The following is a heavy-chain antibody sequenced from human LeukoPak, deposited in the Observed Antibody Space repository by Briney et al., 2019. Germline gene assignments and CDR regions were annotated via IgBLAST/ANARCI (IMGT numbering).Heavy chain of an antibody. Sequence: PSETLSLTCAVYGGSFSGYYWSWIRQPPGKGLEWIGEINHSGSTNYNPFLKSRVTISVDTSKNQFSLKLSSVTAADTAVYYCARCPYCSSTDWGGSCYSRAFDIWGKGTMVTVSS. J-gene: IGHJ3*02. CDR1: GGSFSGYY. D-gene: IGHD2-15*01. CDR3: ARCPYCSSTDWGGSCYSRAFDI. CDR2: INHSGST. V-gene: IGHV4-34*01.